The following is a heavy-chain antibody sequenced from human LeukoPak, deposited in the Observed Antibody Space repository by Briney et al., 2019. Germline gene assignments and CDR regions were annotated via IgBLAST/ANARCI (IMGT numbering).Heavy chain of an antibody. D-gene: IGHD6-6*01. CDR1: GFTFSSYA. CDR2: ISGSGGST. CDR3: AKGIAARLYYYYGMDV. Sequence: GGSLRLSCAASGFTFSSYAMSWVRQAPGKGLEWVSAISGSGGSTYYADSVKGRFTISRDNSKNTLYLQMNSLRAEDTAVYYCAKGIAARLYYYYGMDVWGQGTTVTVSS. J-gene: IGHJ6*02. V-gene: IGHV3-23*01.